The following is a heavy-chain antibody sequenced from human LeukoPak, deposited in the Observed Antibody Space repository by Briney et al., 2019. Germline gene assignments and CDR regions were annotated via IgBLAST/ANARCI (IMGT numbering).Heavy chain of an antibody. CDR1: GFTFSSYE. CDR3: AREGIAVAGTGAFDI. D-gene: IGHD6-19*01. CDR2: ISSSGSTI. V-gene: IGHV3-48*03. J-gene: IGHJ3*02. Sequence: GGSLRLSCAASGFTFSSYEMTWVRQAPGKGLEWVSYISSSGSTIYYADSVKGRFTISRDNAKNSLYLQMNSLRAEDTALYYCAREGIAVAGTGAFDIWGQGTMVTVSS.